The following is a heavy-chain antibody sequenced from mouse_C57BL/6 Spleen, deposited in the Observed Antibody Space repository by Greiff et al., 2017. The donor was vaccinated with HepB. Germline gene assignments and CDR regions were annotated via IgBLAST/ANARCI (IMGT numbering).Heavy chain of an antibody. CDR1: GFSFNTYA. D-gene: IGHD1-3*01. V-gene: IGHV10-1*01. CDR3: VRGVYEDYFDY. J-gene: IGHJ2*01. CDR2: IRSKSNNYAT. Sequence: EVKLMESGGGLVQPKGSLKLSCAASGFSFNTYAMNWVRQAPGKGLEWVARIRSKSNNYATYYADSVKDRFTISRDDSESMLYLQMNNLKTEDTAMYYCVRGVYEDYFDYWGQGTTLTVSS.